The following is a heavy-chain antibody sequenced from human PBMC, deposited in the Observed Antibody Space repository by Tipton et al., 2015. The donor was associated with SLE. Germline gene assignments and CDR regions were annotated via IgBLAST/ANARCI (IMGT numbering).Heavy chain of an antibody. Sequence: TPSLTCTVSGGSISSYFWSWIRQPPGKGLEWIGYIYYSGSTNYNPSLKSRVTISVDTSKNQFSLKLSSVTAADTAVYYCARGGRIAIFGVATDGAFDIWGQGTMVTVSS. J-gene: IGHJ3*02. CDR1: GGSISSYF. CDR3: ARGGRIAIFGVATDGAFDI. CDR2: IYYSGST. V-gene: IGHV4-59*01. D-gene: IGHD3-3*01.